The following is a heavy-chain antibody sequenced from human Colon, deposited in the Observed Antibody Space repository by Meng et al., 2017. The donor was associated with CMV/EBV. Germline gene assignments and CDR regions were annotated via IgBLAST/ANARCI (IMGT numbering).Heavy chain of an antibody. Sequence: GESLKISCAASGFTFSSYAMTWVRQAPGKGLEWVSIISGSGGRTYYADSVKGRFTISRDIPKNTLYLQMNSLRAEDTAVYYCAKDMDIVVVPAVVFDSWGQGTLVTVSS. CDR3: AKDMDIVVVPAVVFDS. J-gene: IGHJ4*02. V-gene: IGHV3-23*01. D-gene: IGHD2-2*03. CDR1: GFTFSSYA. CDR2: ISGSGGRT.